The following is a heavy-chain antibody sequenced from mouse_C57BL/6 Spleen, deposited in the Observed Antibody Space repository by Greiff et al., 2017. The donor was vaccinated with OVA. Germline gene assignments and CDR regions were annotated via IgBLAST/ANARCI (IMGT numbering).Heavy chain of an antibody. D-gene: IGHD2-13*01. J-gene: IGHJ4*01. CDR3: GRSGGEDAMDY. CDR2: INPGSGGT. Sequence: VHLVESGAELVRPGTSVKVSCKASGYAFTNYLIEWVKQRPGQGLEWIGVINPGSGGTNYNEKFKGKATLTADKSSSTAYMQLSSLTSEDSAVYFCGRSGGEDAMDYWGQGTSVTVSS. CDR1: GYAFTNYL. V-gene: IGHV1-54*01.